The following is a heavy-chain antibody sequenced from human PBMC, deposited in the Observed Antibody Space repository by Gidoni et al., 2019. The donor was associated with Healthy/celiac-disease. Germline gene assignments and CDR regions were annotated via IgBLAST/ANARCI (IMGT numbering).Heavy chain of an antibody. CDR3: ASTQRTGYDFWSGYWLVHQDYGMDV. J-gene: IGHJ6*02. CDR2: IYYSGST. D-gene: IGHD3-3*01. CDR1: GGSISSGDYY. Sequence: QVQLQASGPGLVKPSQTLSITCTVSGGSISSGDYYWSWIRQPQGKGLEWIGYIYYSGSTYYNPSLKSRVTISVDTSKNQFSLKLSSVTAADTAVYYCASTQRTGYDFWSGYWLVHQDYGMDVWGQGTTVTVSS. V-gene: IGHV4-30-4*08.